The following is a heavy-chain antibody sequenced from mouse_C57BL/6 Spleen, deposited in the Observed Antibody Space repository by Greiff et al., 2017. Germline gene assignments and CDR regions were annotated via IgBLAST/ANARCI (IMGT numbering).Heavy chain of an antibody. Sequence: DVKLVESGPELVKPGASVKISCKASGYSFTGYYMNWVKQSPEKSLEWIGEINPSTGCTTYNQKFKAKATLTVDKSSSTAYMHLKSLKSEDTAVYDCAREGSMDYWGQGTSVTVSS. J-gene: IGHJ4*01. V-gene: IGHV1-42*01. CDR2: INPSTGCT. CDR1: GYSFTGYY. CDR3: AREGSMDY.